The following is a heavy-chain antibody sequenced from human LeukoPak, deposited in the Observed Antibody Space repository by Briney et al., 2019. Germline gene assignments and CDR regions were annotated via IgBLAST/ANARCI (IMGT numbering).Heavy chain of an antibody. J-gene: IGHJ4*02. CDR2: TYYRSKWYN. V-gene: IGHV6-1*01. Sequence: SQTLSLTCAISGDSVSSNSAAWNWIRQSPSRGLEWLGRTYYRSKWYNDYAVSVKSRITINPDTSKNQFSLQLNSVTPEDTAVYYCARAASYSSGRSFSGLLDYWGQGTLVTVSS. CDR1: GDSVSSNSAA. CDR3: ARAASYSSGRSFSGLLDY. D-gene: IGHD6-19*01.